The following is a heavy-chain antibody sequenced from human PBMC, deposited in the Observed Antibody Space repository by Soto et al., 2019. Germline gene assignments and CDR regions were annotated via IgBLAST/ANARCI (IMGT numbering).Heavy chain of an antibody. Sequence: GESLKISCKGSGYSFTIYCISWVRQMPWKGLEWMGRIDPSDSYTNCSPSFQGHVTISADKSISTAYLQWSSLKASDTAMYYCARLRDIVVVPAASYYYYGMDVWGQGTTVTVSS. J-gene: IGHJ6*02. CDR2: IDPSDSYT. V-gene: IGHV5-10-1*01. CDR3: ARLRDIVVVPAASYYYYGMDV. D-gene: IGHD2-2*01. CDR1: GYSFTIYC.